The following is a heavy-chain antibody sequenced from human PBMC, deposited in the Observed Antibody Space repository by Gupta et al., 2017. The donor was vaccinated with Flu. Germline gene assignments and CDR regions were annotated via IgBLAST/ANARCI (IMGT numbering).Heavy chain of an antibody. J-gene: IGHJ5*02. CDR1: GHSLSSVSHS. D-gene: IGHD3-10*01. Sequence: QVQLQESGPGLVKASQTLSLTCTVFGHSLSSVSHSWSWIRQPAGKGLEWIRRIYSNDNTNYNPSLKSRVTISLDMSKNQVSLKLSSVTAADTAVYYCAREGTRGDWFDPWGQGTLVTVSS. CDR2: IYSNDNT. CDR3: AREGTRGDWFDP. V-gene: IGHV4-61*02.